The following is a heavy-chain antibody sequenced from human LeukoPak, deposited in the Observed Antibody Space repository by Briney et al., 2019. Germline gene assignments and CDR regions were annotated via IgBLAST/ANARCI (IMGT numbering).Heavy chain of an antibody. V-gene: IGHV3-23*01. CDR3: AKVPRDCSGGSCYPYYGMDV. J-gene: IGHJ6*02. CDR2: ISGSGDST. CDR1: GFTFTNAW. D-gene: IGHD2-15*01. Sequence: PGGSLRLSCAASGFTFTNAWMTWVRQAPGKGLEWVSGISGSGDSTYYADSVKGRFTISRDNSKNTLYLQMNSLRAEDTAVYYCAKVPRDCSGGSCYPYYGMDVWGQGTTVTVSS.